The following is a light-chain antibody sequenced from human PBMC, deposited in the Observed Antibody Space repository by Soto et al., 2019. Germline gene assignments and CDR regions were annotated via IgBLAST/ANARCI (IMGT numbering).Light chain of an antibody. CDR2: GVS. CDR1: QSVGGSY. CDR3: QQYGSSPLIT. V-gene: IGKV3-20*01. Sequence: EIVLTHSPGTLSLSPCERATLSFSASQSVGGSYLAWYQQKPGQAPKFLIYGVSSRATGIPDRFSGSGSGTDFTLTISRLEPEDFAVYHCQQYGSSPLITFGQGTRLEN. J-gene: IGKJ5*01.